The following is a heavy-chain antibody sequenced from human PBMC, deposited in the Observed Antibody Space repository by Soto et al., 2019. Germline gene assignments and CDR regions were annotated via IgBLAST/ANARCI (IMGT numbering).Heavy chain of an antibody. CDR1: GGSISSYY. D-gene: IGHD2-8*02. CDR2: IYYSGST. Sequence: ETLSLTCTVSGGSISSYYWSWIRQPPGKGLEWIGYIYYSGSTNYNPSLQSRVTISVDTSKNQFSLKLSSVTAADTAVYYCARLSPSWYYFDYWGQGTLVTVSS. V-gene: IGHV4-59*01. CDR3: ARLSPSWYYFDY. J-gene: IGHJ4*02.